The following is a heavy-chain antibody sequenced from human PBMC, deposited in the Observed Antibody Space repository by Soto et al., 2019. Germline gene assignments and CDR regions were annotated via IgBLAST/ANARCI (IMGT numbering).Heavy chain of an antibody. Sequence: LTCAISGDSVSSNSAAWNWIRLSPSRGLEWLARTYYRSRWYNDYAVSVRSRITVNPDTTKNQFSLQMTSVTTEDTAVYYCAGTTSHQWYYMDVWGKGTTVTVSS. D-gene: IGHD1-7*01. CDR2: TYYRSRWYN. CDR1: GDSVSSNSAA. CDR3: AGTTSHQWYYMDV. J-gene: IGHJ6*03. V-gene: IGHV6-1*01.